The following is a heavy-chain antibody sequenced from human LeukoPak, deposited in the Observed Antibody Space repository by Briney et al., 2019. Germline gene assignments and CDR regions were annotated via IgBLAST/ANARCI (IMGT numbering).Heavy chain of an antibody. CDR3: ARWTESNDY. CDR1: GFSFSNFW. J-gene: IGHJ4*02. CDR2: IKEDGSEK. D-gene: IGHD3/OR15-3a*01. Sequence: GGSLRLSCAASGFSFSNFWMSWVRQAPGKGLEWVANIKEDGSEKYYVDSVKGRFTISRDNAKNSLYLQMNSLRAEDTAVYYCARWTESNDYWGQGTLVTVSS. V-gene: IGHV3-7*05.